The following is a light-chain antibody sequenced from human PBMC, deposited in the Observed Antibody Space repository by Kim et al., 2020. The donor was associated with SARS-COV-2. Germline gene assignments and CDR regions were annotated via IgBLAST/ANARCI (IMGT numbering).Light chain of an antibody. J-gene: IGLJ2*01. V-gene: IGLV2-14*01. Sequence: QSALTQPASVSGSPGQSITISCTGTSSDVGGYNYVSWYQQHPGKAPKLMIYDVSKRPSGVSNRFSGSKSGNTASLTISGLQAEDEADYLSSSYTSSSTYVVFGGGNQLTVL. CDR3: SSYTSSSTYVV. CDR2: DVS. CDR1: SSDVGGYNY.